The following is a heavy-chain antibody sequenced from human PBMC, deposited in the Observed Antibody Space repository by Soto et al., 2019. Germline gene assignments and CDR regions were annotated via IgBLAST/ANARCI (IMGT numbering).Heavy chain of an antibody. V-gene: IGHV3-33*01. J-gene: IGHJ4*02. CDR3: ARDRGYDYYFDY. Sequence: GGSLRLSCAASGFTFSSYGMHWVRQAPGKGLEWVAVIWYDGSNKYYADSVKGRFTISRDNSKNTLYLQMNSLRAEDTAVYYCARDRGYDYYFDYWGQGTLVTVSS. CDR1: GFTFSSYG. D-gene: IGHD5-12*01. CDR2: IWYDGSNK.